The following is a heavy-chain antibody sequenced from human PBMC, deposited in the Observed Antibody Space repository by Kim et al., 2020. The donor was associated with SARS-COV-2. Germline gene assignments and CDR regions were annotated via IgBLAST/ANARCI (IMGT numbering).Heavy chain of an antibody. D-gene: IGHD3-10*01. V-gene: IGHV1-46*01. CDR3: ARGALLWFGELLVGGEFDY. J-gene: IGHJ4*02. Sequence: ASVKVSCKASGYTFTSYYMHWVRQAPGQGLEWMGIINPSGGSTSYAQKFQGRVTMTRDTSTSTVYMELSSLRSEDTAVYYCARGALLWFGELLVGGEFDYWGQGTLVTVSS. CDR2: INPSGGST. CDR1: GYTFTSYY.